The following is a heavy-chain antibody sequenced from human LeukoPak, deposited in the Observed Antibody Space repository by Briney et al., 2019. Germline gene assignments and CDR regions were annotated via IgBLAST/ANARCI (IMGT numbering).Heavy chain of an antibody. D-gene: IGHD3-10*02. J-gene: IGHJ4*02. CDR1: GFTFSSYA. CDR3: AKDLHGDYVRWGDY. CDR2: ISGSGGST. V-gene: IGHV3-23*01. Sequence: GGSLRLSCAASGFTFSSYAMSWVRQAPGKGLEWVSAISGSGGSTYYADSVKGRFTISRDNSKNTLYLQMNSLRAEDAAVYYCAKDLHGDYVRWGDYWGQGTLVTVSS.